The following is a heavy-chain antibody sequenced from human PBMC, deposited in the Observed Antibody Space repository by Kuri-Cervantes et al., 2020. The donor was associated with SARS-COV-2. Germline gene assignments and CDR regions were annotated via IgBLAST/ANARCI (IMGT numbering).Heavy chain of an antibody. D-gene: IGHD7-27*01. V-gene: IGHV3-11*04. CDR3: ARDLRLGKSLDY. CDR2: ISSSGGSI. Sequence: GGSLRLSCVASGFTFSDYYLTWTRQAPGKGLEWVSYISSSGGSIFYADSVKGRFTISRDNAKNSLYLQMNSLRAEDTAVYYCARDLRLGKSLDYWGQGTLVTVSS. CDR1: GFTFSDYY. J-gene: IGHJ4*02.